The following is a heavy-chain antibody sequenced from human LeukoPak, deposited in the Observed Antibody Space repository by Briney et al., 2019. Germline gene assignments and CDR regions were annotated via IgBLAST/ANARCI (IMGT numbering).Heavy chain of an antibody. D-gene: IGHD2-2*01. V-gene: IGHV4-39*01. Sequence: PSETLSLTCTVSGGSISSSSYYWGWIRQPPGKGLEWIGSIYYSGSTYYNPSLKSRVTISVDTSKNQFSLKLSSVTAADTAVYYCARYLGYCSSTSCSYYFDYWGQGTLVTASS. J-gene: IGHJ4*02. CDR1: GGSISSSSYY. CDR3: ARYLGYCSSTSCSYYFDY. CDR2: IYYSGST.